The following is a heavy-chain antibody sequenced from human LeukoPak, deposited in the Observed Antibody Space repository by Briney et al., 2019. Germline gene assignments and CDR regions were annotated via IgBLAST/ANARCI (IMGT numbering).Heavy chain of an antibody. CDR1: GGSISSHY. CDR2: IYYSGST. CDR3: ANTYSSGWFDP. Sequence: PSETLSLTCTVSGGSISSHYWSWIRQPPGKGLEWIGYIYYSGSTNYNPSLKSRVTISVDTSKNQFSLKLSSVTAADTAVYYCANTYSSGWFDPWGQGTLVTVSS. J-gene: IGHJ5*02. D-gene: IGHD6-19*01. V-gene: IGHV4-59*11.